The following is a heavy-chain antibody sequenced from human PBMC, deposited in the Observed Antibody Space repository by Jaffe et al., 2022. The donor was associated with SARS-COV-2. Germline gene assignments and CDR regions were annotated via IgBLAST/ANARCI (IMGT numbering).Heavy chain of an antibody. CDR1: KFTFSSFS. Sequence: EVQLVESGGGLVKPGGSLRLSCTASKFTFSSFSMNWVRQGPGKGLEWVSSISDTSSYIYYADSVKGRFTISRDNAKNSLYLQMNSLTAEDTAVYYCARVSVGATFNYGMDVWGQGTTVTVSS. V-gene: IGHV3-21*01. D-gene: IGHD1-26*01. CDR2: ISDTSSYI. J-gene: IGHJ6*02. CDR3: ARVSVGATFNYGMDV.